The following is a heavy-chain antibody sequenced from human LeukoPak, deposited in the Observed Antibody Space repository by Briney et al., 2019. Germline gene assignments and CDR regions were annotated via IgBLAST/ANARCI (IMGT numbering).Heavy chain of an antibody. J-gene: IGHJ5*02. CDR1: GGSISSSSYY. CDR2: IYYSGST. Sequence: SETLSLTCTVSGGSISSSSYYWGWIRQPPGKGLEWIGSIYYSGSTYYNPSLKSPVTIPVDTSKNQFSLKLSSVTAADTAVYYCARHSLPRVTSTMFDPWGQGTLVTVSS. V-gene: IGHV4-39*01. D-gene: IGHD4-17*01. CDR3: ARHSLPRVTSTMFDP.